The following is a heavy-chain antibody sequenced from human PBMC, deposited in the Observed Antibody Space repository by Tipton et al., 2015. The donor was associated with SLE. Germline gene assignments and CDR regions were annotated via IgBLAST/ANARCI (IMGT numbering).Heavy chain of an antibody. V-gene: IGHV3-23*03. CDR2: IYAGGTT. CDR3: AKGILYGVMEY. J-gene: IGHJ4*02. CDR1: GFTFSSYA. D-gene: IGHD3-3*01. Sequence: SLRLSCAASGFTFSSYAMSWARQDPGEGLEWVSVIYAGGTTYYADSVKGRFTISRDISKNTVYLQMKSLRVEDTAVYYCAKGILYGVMEYWGPGTLV.